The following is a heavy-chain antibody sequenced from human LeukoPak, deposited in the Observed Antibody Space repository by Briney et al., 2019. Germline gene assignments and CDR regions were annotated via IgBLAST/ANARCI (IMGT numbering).Heavy chain of an antibody. D-gene: IGHD2-15*01. J-gene: IGHJ4*02. CDR1: GFTFSDYY. Sequence: GGSLRLSCAASGFTFSDYYMSWIRQAPGKGLEWLSYIGGSGGPIYYADSVKGRFTVSRDNAKNSLYLQMNSLRAEDTAVYYCARRPGCSGGTCYSHFDYWGQGTLVTVSS. CDR2: IGGSGGPI. CDR3: ARRPGCSGGTCYSHFDY. V-gene: IGHV3-11*04.